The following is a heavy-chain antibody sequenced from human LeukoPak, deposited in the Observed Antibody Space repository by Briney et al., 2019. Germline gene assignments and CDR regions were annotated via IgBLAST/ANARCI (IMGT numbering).Heavy chain of an antibody. Sequence: TTGGSLRLSCAASGFTFSDYYMAWIRQAPGKGLEWVSYISTSGTDRYYTGPVRGRFTISRDNAKDSLFLQMNSLRAEDTAVYYCARDSLTTATLGDAFDIWGQGTMVTVSS. CDR1: GFTFSDYY. CDR2: ISTSGTDR. CDR3: ARDSLTTATLGDAFDI. V-gene: IGHV3-11*01. J-gene: IGHJ3*02. D-gene: IGHD4-17*01.